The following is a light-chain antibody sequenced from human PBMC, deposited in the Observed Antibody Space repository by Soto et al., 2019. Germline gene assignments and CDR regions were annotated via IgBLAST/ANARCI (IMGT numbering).Light chain of an antibody. CDR1: SSDVGRYHY. J-gene: IGLJ1*01. V-gene: IGLV2-14*01. CDR2: EVT. CDR3: SAFTTDSTYV. Sequence: QSALTQPASVSGSPGQSITISCTGTSSDVGRYHYVSWYQHHPGKAPQLLIYEVTKRTSGISTRFSGSKSGNTDSLTISGLEADDEAAYYCSAFTTDSTYVFGSGTKLTVL.